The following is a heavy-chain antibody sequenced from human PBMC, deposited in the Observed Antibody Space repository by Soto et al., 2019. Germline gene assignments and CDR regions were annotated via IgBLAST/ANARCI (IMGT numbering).Heavy chain of an antibody. D-gene: IGHD2-2*01. CDR1: GFTVSISY. CDR2: RYSDGRS. Sequence: VESGGALVQPGGSLRLSCAGSGFTVSISYMPWVRQVPGKGLEWVSIRYSDGRSYHAESVKGRFTISTDDSANTLYLQMSSLRAEDTAVYYCAKRKYFPSTTCFDYWGQGTQVTVSS. V-gene: IGHV3-66*01. J-gene: IGHJ4*02. CDR3: AKRKYFPSTTCFDY.